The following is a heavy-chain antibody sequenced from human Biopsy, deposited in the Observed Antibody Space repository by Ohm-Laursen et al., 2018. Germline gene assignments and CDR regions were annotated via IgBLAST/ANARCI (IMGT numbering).Heavy chain of an antibody. J-gene: IGHJ6*02. V-gene: IGHV4-59*01. CDR1: GGSISSDY. CDR3: ARATNSTGWPYYYLYGMDV. CDR2: IYYSGST. D-gene: IGHD2/OR15-2a*01. Sequence: GTLSLTCTVSGGSISSDYWSWIRQTPGKGLEWIGYIYYSGSTNYNPSLKSRVTISVDTSKNQFSPRLNSVTAADTAVYYCARATNSTGWPYYYLYGMDVWGQGTTVTVSS.